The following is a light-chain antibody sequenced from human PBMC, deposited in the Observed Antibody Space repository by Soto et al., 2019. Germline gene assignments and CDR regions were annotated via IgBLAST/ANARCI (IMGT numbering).Light chain of an antibody. CDR1: QNIYNY. J-gene: IGKJ2*01. V-gene: IGKV1-39*01. CDR3: QHSYTAPPFT. CDR2: DAS. Sequence: DIQMTQSPSSLSASVGASVTITCRASQNIYNYLNWYQQKPGKAPRLLIYDASTLHSGVPSRFTGSGSGTDFSLTINGLQPEDFATFYCQHSYTAPPFTFGPGTRLEI.